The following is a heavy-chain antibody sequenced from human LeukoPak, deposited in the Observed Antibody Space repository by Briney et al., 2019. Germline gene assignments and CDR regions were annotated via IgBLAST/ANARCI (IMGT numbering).Heavy chain of an antibody. D-gene: IGHD1-26*01. Sequence: GGSLRLSCVASGFPFSTYGMHWLRQAPGRGLEWVAVIWYDGSNKYYADSMKGRFTISRDNSKNTLYLQMNSLRAEDTAVYYCARAVGPFDYWGQGTLVTVSS. CDR1: GFPFSTYG. CDR2: IWYDGSNK. J-gene: IGHJ4*02. V-gene: IGHV3-33*01. CDR3: ARAVGPFDY.